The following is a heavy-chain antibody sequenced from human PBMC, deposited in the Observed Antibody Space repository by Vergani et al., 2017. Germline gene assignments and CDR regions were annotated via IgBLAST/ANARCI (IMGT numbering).Heavy chain of an antibody. Sequence: QVQLQESGPGLVKPSETLSLTCTVSGGSISSYYWSWIRQPPGKGLEWIGYIYYSWSTNYNPSLKSRVTISVDTSKNQFSLKLSSVTAADTAVYYCAKVITGTAYNWFDPWGQGTLVTVSS. CDR1: GGSISSYY. J-gene: IGHJ5*02. V-gene: IGHV4-59*01. D-gene: IGHD1-20*01. CDR3: AKVITGTAYNWFDP. CDR2: IYYSWST.